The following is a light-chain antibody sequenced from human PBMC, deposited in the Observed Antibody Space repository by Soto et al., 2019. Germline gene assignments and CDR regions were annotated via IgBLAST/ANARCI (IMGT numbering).Light chain of an antibody. Sequence: EIVTTQSPATLSVSPGERATLSCRASQSISSNLAWYNQKPGQAPRLLISGSSTSATGIPATFSGSGSGTEFTLTITTLRSKDFAVYYGQQYNNWPFTFGPGTTGDIK. CDR1: QSISSN. J-gene: IGKJ3*01. CDR3: QQYNNWPFT. V-gene: IGKV3-15*01. CDR2: GSS.